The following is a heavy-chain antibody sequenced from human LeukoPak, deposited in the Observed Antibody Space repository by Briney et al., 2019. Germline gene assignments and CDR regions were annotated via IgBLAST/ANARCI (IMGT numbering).Heavy chain of an antibody. V-gene: IGHV4-34*01. CDR3: ARGRYYYDSSGYYTIDY. D-gene: IGHD3-22*01. CDR1: GGSFSGYY. CDR2: INHSGST. J-gene: IGHJ4*02. Sequence: PSETLSLTCAVYGGSFSGYYWSWIRQPPGKELEWIGEINHSGSTNYNPSLKSRVTISVDTSKNQFSLKLSSVTAADTAVYYCARGRYYYDSSGYYTIDYWGQGTLVTVSS.